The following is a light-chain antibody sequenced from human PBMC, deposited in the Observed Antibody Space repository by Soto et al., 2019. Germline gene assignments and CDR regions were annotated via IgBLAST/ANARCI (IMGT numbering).Light chain of an antibody. CDR2: EVS. J-gene: IGLJ1*01. CDR1: SSDVGGYNY. V-gene: IGLV2-14*01. Sequence: QSALTQPASVSGSPGQSITISCTRTSSDVGGYNYVSWYQQHPGKAPKLMIYEVSNRPSGVSNRFSGSKSGNTASLTISGLQAEDEADYYCSSYTSSSTPHVFGTGTKVTVL. CDR3: SSYTSSSTPHV.